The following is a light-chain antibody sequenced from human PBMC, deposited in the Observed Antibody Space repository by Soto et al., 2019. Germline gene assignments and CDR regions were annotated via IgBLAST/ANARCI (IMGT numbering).Light chain of an antibody. V-gene: IGKV3-11*01. Sequence: ENVLTQSPATLSLSPGERATLSCRASQSVSNYVAWYQQKPGQAPRLLIYDASNRATGIPARFSGSGSGTDFTPTISSLEPEDFAVYYCQQRSNWPWTFGQGTKV. CDR1: QSVSNY. CDR3: QQRSNWPWT. J-gene: IGKJ1*01. CDR2: DAS.